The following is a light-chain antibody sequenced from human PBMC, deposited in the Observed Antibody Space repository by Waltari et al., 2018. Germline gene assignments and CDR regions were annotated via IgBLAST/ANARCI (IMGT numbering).Light chain of an antibody. CDR1: QSVSSSY. J-gene: IGKJ1*01. CDR3: QQYGSSPWT. CDR2: GAS. Sequence: EIVLTQSPGTLSLSPGERATLSCRASQSVSSSYLAWYQQKPGQAPRLRIYGASSRATGIPDRFSGSGSGTDFTLTISRLEPEDFAVYYCQQYGSSPWTFGQGTRVEI. V-gene: IGKV3-20*01.